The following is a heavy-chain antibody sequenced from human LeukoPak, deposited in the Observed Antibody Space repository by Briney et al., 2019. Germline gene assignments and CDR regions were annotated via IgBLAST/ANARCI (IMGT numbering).Heavy chain of an antibody. CDR3: ARGGSDFWSGYYTDYYHYYMDV. Sequence: SETLSLTCTVSGGSISSYYWSWIRQPPGKGLEWIGYIYYSGSTNYNPSLKSRVTISVDTSKNQFSLKLSSVTAADTAVYYCARGGSDFWSGYYTDYYHYYMDVWGKGTTVTVSS. CDR1: GGSISSYY. V-gene: IGHV4-59*01. CDR2: IYYSGST. D-gene: IGHD3-3*01. J-gene: IGHJ6*03.